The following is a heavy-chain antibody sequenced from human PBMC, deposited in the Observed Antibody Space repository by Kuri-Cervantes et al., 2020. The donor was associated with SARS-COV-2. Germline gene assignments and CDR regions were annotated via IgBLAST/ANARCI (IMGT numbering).Heavy chain of an antibody. CDR3: AKDDCSSTSCLNKLYYFDY. Sequence: GESLKISCAASGFTFSSYWMSWVRQAPGKGLEWVANIKQDGSEKYYVDSVKGRFTISRDNAKNSLYLQMNSLRAEDTAVYYCAKDDCSSTSCLNKLYYFDYWGQGTLVTVSS. D-gene: IGHD2-2*01. CDR2: IKQDGSEK. CDR1: GFTFSSYW. J-gene: IGHJ4*02. V-gene: IGHV3-7*03.